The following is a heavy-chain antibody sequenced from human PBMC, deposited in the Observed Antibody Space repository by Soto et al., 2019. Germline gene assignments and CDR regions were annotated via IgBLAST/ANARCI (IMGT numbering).Heavy chain of an antibody. CDR3: TYTVNTTWYYGMDV. CDR2: IKSKTDGGTT. CDR1: GFTFSNAW. D-gene: IGHD4-4*01. Sequence: GGSLRLSCAASGFTFSNAWMSWVRQAPGKGLEWVGRIKSKTDGGTTDYAAPVKGRFTISRDDSKNTLYLQMNSLKTEDTAVYDCTYTVNTTWYYGMDVWGQWTTVTVSS. J-gene: IGHJ6*02. V-gene: IGHV3-15*01.